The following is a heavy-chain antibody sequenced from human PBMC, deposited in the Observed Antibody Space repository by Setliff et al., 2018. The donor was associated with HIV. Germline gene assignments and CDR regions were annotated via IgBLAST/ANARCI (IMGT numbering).Heavy chain of an antibody. D-gene: IGHD2-15*01. CDR1: GSTSSTDA. CDR2: ISTYGGST. J-gene: IGHJ4*02. Sequence: ASVKVSCKASGSTSSTDAISWVRQAPGQGLEWMGWISTYGGSTNYAQKFQGRVSMTTDTSTSTVYMELTNLRSYDTAVYSCARDLGVVVRHLFDLWGQGPLGTVSS. V-gene: IGHV1-18*01. CDR3: ARDLGVVVRHLFDL.